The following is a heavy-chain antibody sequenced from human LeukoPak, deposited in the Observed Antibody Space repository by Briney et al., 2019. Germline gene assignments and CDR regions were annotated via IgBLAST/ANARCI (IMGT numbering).Heavy chain of an antibody. CDR1: GGTFSSYA. J-gene: IGHJ4*02. D-gene: IGHD1-1*01. CDR2: IIPILGIA. Sequence: ASVKVSCKASGGTFSSYAISWVRQAPGQGLEWMGRIIPILGIANYAQKFQGRVTITADKSTSTAYMELSSLRSEDTAVYYCARETGTRIWALDYWGQGTLVTVSS. CDR3: ARETGTRIWALDY. V-gene: IGHV1-69*04.